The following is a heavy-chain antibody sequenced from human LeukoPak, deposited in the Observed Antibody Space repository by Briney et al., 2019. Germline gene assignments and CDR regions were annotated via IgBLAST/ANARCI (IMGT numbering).Heavy chain of an antibody. V-gene: IGHV3-30*02. D-gene: IGHD5-18*01. CDR1: GFTFSNYG. Sequence: GGSLRLSCAASGFTFSNYGIHWVRQAPGKGLEWVAFIRYDGSNKYFGDSVKGRFTISRDNSKNTVSLQMNSLRAEDTAVYYCAKGSNSYGSSDYWGQGTLVTVS. CDR2: IRYDGSNK. J-gene: IGHJ4*02. CDR3: AKGSNSYGSSDY.